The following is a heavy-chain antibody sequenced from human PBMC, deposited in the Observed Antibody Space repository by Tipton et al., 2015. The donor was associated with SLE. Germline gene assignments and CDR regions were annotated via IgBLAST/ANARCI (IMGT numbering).Heavy chain of an antibody. V-gene: IGHV4-61*09. CDR3: ARDSVDV. J-gene: IGHJ6*04. CDR1: GGSVSSGSYY. Sequence: TLSLTCTVSGGSVSSGSYYWSWIRQPAGKGLEWIGHIYTVGRTNYNPSLKSRLTISVDTSKNQFSLKLSSVTAADTAVYYCARDSVDVWGKGTTVTVSS. CDR2: IYTVGRT.